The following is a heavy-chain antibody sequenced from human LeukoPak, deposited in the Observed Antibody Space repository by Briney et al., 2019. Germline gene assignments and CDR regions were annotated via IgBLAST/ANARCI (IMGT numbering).Heavy chain of an antibody. CDR3: ARGIEVVAASDNWFDP. D-gene: IGHD2-2*01. CDR2: IRYDGNIK. J-gene: IGHJ5*02. V-gene: IGHV3-30*02. CDR1: GFTFSNYG. Sequence: GGSLRLSCGASGFTFSNYGMLWVRQSPGKGLEWVAFIRYDGNIKLYADSVKGRFTISRDNAKKSLYLQMNSLRAEDTAVYYCARGIEVVAASDNWFDPWGQGTLVTVSS.